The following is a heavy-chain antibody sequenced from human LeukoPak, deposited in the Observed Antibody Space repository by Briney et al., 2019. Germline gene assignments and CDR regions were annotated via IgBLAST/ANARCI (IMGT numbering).Heavy chain of an antibody. CDR3: ARAYSTSPFLFDY. CDR1: GNYW. Sequence: GGSLRLSCAASGNYWMHWVRQAPGKGLEWVAVIWYDGSNKYYADSVKGRFTISRDNSKNTLYLQMNSLRAEDTAVYYCARAYSTSPFLFDYWGQGTLVTVSS. D-gene: IGHD4-11*01. J-gene: IGHJ4*02. V-gene: IGHV3-33*08. CDR2: IWYDGSNK.